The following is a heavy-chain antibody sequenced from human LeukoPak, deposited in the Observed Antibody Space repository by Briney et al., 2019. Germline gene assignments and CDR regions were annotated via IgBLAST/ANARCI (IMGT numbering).Heavy chain of an antibody. CDR1: GCTFTSYD. CDR3: AIDEYYYDSSGYYYGEDY. CDR2: MNPNSGNT. D-gene: IGHD3-22*01. V-gene: IGHV1-8*01. J-gene: IGHJ4*02. Sequence: EASVKVSCKASGCTFTSYDINWVRQATGQGLEWMGWMNPNSGNTGYAQKFQGRVTMTRNTSISTAYMELSSLRSEDTAVYYCAIDEYYYDSSGYYYGEDYWGQETLVTVSS.